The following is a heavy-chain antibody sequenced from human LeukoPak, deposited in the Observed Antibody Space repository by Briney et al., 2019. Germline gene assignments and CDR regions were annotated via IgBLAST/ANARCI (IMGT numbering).Heavy chain of an antibody. Sequence: GGSLRLSCAASGFTFSSYWMSWVRQAPGKGLEWVANIKQDGNEKFYVDSVKGRFTISRDNAKNSLYLQMNSLRAEDTAVYYCARELDYDILTGYSYYFDYWGQGTLVTVSS. D-gene: IGHD3-9*01. V-gene: IGHV3-7*01. CDR2: IKQDGNEK. CDR1: GFTFSSYW. J-gene: IGHJ4*02. CDR3: ARELDYDILTGYSYYFDY.